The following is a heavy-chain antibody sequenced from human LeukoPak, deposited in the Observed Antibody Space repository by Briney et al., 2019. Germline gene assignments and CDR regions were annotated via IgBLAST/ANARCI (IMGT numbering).Heavy chain of an antibody. D-gene: IGHD2-21*02. V-gene: IGHV3-7*01. J-gene: IGHJ4*02. CDR1: GFTFSSYW. CDR2: IKQDGSEK. CDR3: ARDAIDVVVTAMFDY. Sequence: PGGSLRLSCAASGFTFSSYWMTWVRQAPGKGLEWVANIKQDGSEKYYVDSVKGRFTISRDNAENSLFLQMNSLRAEDTAVYYCARDAIDVVVTAMFDYWGQGTLVTVSS.